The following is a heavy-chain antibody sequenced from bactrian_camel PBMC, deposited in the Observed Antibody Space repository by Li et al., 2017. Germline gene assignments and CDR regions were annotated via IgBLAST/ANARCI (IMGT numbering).Heavy chain of an antibody. CDR3: AARPCPRRSLLRRVVDYNL. J-gene: IGHJ4*01. V-gene: IGHV3S55*01. CDR1: GFNFAYYE. Sequence: HVQLVESGGGSVQAGGSLRLNCVASGFNFAYYEKAWYRQVPGREREFVSGIDSDGSSTYADSVKGRFTISQDNAKNTLYLQMNSLKLDDTAMYYCAARPCPRRSLLRRVVDYNLWGQGTQVTVS. CDR2: IDSDGSS. D-gene: IGHD2*01.